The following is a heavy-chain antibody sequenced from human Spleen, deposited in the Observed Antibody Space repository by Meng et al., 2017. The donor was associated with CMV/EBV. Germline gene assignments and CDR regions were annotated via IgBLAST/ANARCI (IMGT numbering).Heavy chain of an antibody. CDR1: GFTFSDYE. Sequence: GESLKISCAASGFTFSDYEINWVRQAPGKGLEWVSYINTRGDSSHYADSVRGRFTVSRDNDNNLLFLQMNSLRADDTAVYYCAREEFYSETIGLHDAFDMWGQGTMVTVSS. CDR3: AREEFYSETIGLHDAFDM. D-gene: IGHD1-7*01. J-gene: IGHJ3*02. CDR2: INTRGDSS. V-gene: IGHV3-48*03.